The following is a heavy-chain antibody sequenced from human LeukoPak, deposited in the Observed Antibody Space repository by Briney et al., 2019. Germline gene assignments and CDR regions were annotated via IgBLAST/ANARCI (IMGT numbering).Heavy chain of an antibody. D-gene: IGHD1-26*01. CDR1: GNTFTSYG. CDR2: ISGYNGYT. Sequence: ASVKVSCKASGNTFTSYGFSWVRQAPGQGLEWMGWISGYNGYTYNSQKFLNRVTMTTDTSTTTAYLELRSLKSDDTAVYYCARVNMVGPILEDYYFYMDVWGKGTAVTVSS. V-gene: IGHV1-18*01. CDR3: ARVNMVGPILEDYYFYMDV. J-gene: IGHJ6*03.